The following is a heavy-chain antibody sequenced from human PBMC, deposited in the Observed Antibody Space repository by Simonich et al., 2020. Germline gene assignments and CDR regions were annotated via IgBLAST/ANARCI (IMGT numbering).Heavy chain of an antibody. CDR1: GFTFSSYS. CDR2: ISSSSSYI. J-gene: IGHJ6*02. V-gene: IGHV3-21*01. Sequence: EVQLVESGGGLVKPGRSLRLSCAASGFTFSSYSMNWVRQAPGKGLEWVSSISSSSSYIYYADSVKGRFTIPRDNAKNSLYLQMNSLRAEDTAVYYCARWIAVAGTGAYGMDVWGQGTTVTVSS. CDR3: ARWIAVAGTGAYGMDV. D-gene: IGHD6-19*01.